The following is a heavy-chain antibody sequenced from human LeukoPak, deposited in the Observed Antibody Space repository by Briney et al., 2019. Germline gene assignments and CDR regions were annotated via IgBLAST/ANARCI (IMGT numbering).Heavy chain of an antibody. CDR1: GYTFTSYY. V-gene: IGHV1-46*01. CDR2: INPSGGST. D-gene: IGHD3-3*01. J-gene: IGHJ4*02. CDR3: ARCKRVDERADSKNYDFWSGYYYYFDY. Sequence: ASVKVSCKASGYTFTSYYMHWVRQAPGQGLEWMGIINPSGGSTSYAQKFQGRVTMTRDTSTSTVYMELSSLRSEDTAVYYCARCKRVDERADSKNYDFWSGYYYYFDYWGQGTLDTVSS.